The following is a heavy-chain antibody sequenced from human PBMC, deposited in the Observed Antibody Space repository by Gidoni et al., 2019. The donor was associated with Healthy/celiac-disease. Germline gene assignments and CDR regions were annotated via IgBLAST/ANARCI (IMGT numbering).Heavy chain of an antibody. Sequence: EVQLLESGGGLVRPGGSLRRSCSTSGFTFSSYAISWVRQAPGKGLEWVSAISGSGGSTYYADSVKGRFTISRDNSKNTLYLQMNSLRAEDTAVYYCAKDREQGWGQGTLVTVSS. CDR1: GFTFSSYA. CDR2: ISGSGGST. CDR3: AKDREQG. J-gene: IGHJ4*02. V-gene: IGHV3-23*01.